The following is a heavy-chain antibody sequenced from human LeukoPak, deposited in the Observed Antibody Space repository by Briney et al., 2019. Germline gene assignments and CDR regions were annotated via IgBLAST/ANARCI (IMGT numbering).Heavy chain of an antibody. J-gene: IGHJ6*03. V-gene: IGHV3-74*01. CDR3: ARWYYASSGYDHYIDV. CDR2: INSDGSST. D-gene: IGHD3-22*01. Sequence: RGSLRLSCAASGFTFSSYWMHWVRQAPGKGLVRVSRINSDGSSTTYADSVKGRFTISRDNAKNTLYLQMNSLSAEDTAVYYCARWYYASSGYDHYIDVWGKGTTVSVS. CDR1: GFTFSSYW.